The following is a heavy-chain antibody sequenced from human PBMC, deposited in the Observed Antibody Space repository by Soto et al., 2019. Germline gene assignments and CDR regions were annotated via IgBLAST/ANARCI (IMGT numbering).Heavy chain of an antibody. D-gene: IGHD3-16*01. Sequence: SGPTLVNPTQNLTLTCTLSGVSLSTRDVGVGGVRQPPGKALEWLALIYCDDDKRYSPSLKSSLPITKDTSKNQLVLTKTTMDSEDTATYCCARWGWGTNWFDPWGQGTLVTVSS. V-gene: IGHV2-5*02. J-gene: IGHJ5*02. CDR1: GVSLSTRDVG. CDR2: IYCDDDK. CDR3: ARWGWGTNWFDP.